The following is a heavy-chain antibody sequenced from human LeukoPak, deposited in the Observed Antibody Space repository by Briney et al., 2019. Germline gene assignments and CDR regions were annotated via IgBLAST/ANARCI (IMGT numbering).Heavy chain of an antibody. Sequence: GASVKVSCKASGYTFTSYGITWVRQATGQGLEWMGWMNPNSGNTGYAQKFQGRVTITRNTSISTAYMELSSLRSEDTAVYYCARDPYSSSWLFDYWGQGTLVTVSS. V-gene: IGHV1-8*01. J-gene: IGHJ4*02. CDR2: MNPNSGNT. CDR1: GYTFTSYG. D-gene: IGHD6-13*01. CDR3: ARDPYSSSWLFDY.